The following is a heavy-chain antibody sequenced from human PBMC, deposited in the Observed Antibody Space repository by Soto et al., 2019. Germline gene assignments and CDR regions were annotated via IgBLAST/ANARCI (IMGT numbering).Heavy chain of an antibody. D-gene: IGHD2-15*01. Sequence: SETLSLTCAVSGGSISSGGYSWSWIRQPPGKGLEWIGYIYHSGSTYYNPSLKSRVTISVDRSKNQFSLKLSSVTAADTAVYYCARRVVVVAAATNWFDPWGQGPLVTVSS. CDR3: ARRVVVVAAATNWFDP. CDR1: GGSISSGGYS. CDR2: IYHSGST. V-gene: IGHV4-30-2*01. J-gene: IGHJ5*02.